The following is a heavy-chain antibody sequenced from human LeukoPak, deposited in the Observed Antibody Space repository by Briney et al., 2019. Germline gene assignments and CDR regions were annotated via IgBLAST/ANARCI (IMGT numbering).Heavy chain of an antibody. V-gene: IGHV6-1*01. CDR1: GDSVARNSAA. CDR2: TYYRSNKWYT. CDR3: ARDPANWFDP. J-gene: IGHJ5*02. Sequence: SQTLSLTCAISGDSVARNSAAWNWIWQSPSRGLEWLGRTYYRSNKWYTEYSASVKSRITINPDTSKNQFSLHLNSVTPEDTAVYYCARDPANWFDPWGQGTLVTVSS.